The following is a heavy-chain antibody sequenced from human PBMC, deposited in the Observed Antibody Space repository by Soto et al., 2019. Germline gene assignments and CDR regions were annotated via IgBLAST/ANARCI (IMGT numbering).Heavy chain of an antibody. CDR3: AKIVVVVPRISWYFDL. CDR2: SGSGGGT. V-gene: IGHV3-23*01. Sequence: EVQLLESGGGLVQPGGSLRLSCAASGFTFSSNAISWVRQAPGKGLKWVSTSGSGGGTYYADSVKGRFTISRDNSRSTLYLQMDSLRAEDSALYYCAKIVVVVPRISWYFDLWGRGTLVTVSS. J-gene: IGHJ2*01. D-gene: IGHD2-15*01. CDR1: GFTFSSNA.